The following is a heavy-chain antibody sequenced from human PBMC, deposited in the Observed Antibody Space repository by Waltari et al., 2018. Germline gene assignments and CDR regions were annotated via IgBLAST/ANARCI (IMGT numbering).Heavy chain of an antibody. CDR1: GFTVSSNY. J-gene: IGHJ5*02. V-gene: IGHV3-53*01. D-gene: IGHD2-15*01. CDR2: IYRGGST. Sequence: EVQLVESGGGLIQPGGSLRLSCAASGFTVSSNYMSWVRQAPGKGLEWVSVIYRGGSTYYADSVEGRCTISRDNSKNTLYLQMNSLRAEDTAVYYCAKPGGSCDGWFDPWGQGTLVTVSS. CDR3: AKPGGSCDGWFDP.